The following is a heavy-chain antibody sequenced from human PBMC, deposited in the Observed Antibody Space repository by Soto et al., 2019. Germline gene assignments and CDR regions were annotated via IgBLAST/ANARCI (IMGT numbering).Heavy chain of an antibody. V-gene: IGHV1-18*01. Sequence: QVQLVQSGAEVKKPGASVKVSCKASGYTFTNYGFNWVRQAPGQGLEWMGWISAYNGNTNYAQKLQGRVIMTTDTSTSTAYMELRSLRSDDTAVYFCARVRSSWYTTGAFDIWGQGTMVTVSS. CDR1: GYTFTNYG. J-gene: IGHJ3*02. D-gene: IGHD6-13*01. CDR3: ARVRSSWYTTGAFDI. CDR2: ISAYNGNT.